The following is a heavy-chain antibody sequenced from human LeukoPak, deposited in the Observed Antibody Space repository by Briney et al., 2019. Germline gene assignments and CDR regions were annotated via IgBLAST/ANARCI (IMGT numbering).Heavy chain of an antibody. D-gene: IGHD6-13*01. CDR1: GFTFSSYG. V-gene: IGHV3-30*03. CDR2: ISYDGSNK. J-gene: IGHJ5*02. CDR3: ARPRGAAAGTFGFDP. Sequence: GRSLRLSCVASGFTFSSYGMHWVRQAPGKGLEWVAVISYDGSNKYYADSVKGRFTISRDNSKNTLHLQMNSLRAEDTAVYYCARPRGAAAGTFGFDPWGQGTLVTVSS.